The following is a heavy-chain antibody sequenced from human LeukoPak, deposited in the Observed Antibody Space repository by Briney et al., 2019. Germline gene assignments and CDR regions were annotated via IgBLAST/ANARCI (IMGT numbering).Heavy chain of an antibody. CDR1: GLTVSSNY. Sequence: GGSLRLSCAASGLTVSSNYMSWVRQARGKGLEWVSLIYSGSSTYYSDSVKGRFTISRNKSKNKLYLQMSSLRVEDTAVYYCAMVAIVATIDYWCQGTLVTVSS. CDR2: IYSGSST. D-gene: IGHD5-12*01. V-gene: IGHV3-66*01. CDR3: AMVAIVATIDY. J-gene: IGHJ4*02.